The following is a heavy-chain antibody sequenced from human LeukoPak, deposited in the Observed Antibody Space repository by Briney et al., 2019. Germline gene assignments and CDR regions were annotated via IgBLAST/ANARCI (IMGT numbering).Heavy chain of an antibody. CDR3: ARTPAGQWLVRGKEIDY. CDR2: INPSGGST. CDR1: GYTFTSYY. J-gene: IGHJ4*02. Sequence: ASVKVSCKASGYTFTSYYMHWVRQAPGQGLEWMGIINPSGGSTSYAQKFQGRVTMTRDTSTSTVYMELSSLRSEDTAVYYCARTPAGQWLVRGKEIDYWGQGTLVTVSS. D-gene: IGHD6-19*01. V-gene: IGHV1-46*01.